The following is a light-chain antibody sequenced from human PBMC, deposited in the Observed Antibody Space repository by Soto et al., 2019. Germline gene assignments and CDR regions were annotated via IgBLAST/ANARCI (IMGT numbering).Light chain of an antibody. V-gene: IGLV1-44*01. Sequence: QLVLTQPPSASGTPGQRVTISCSGSSSNIGSNTVNWYQQLPGTAPKLLIYSNNQRPSGVPDRFSGSKSGNTASLTVSALQADDEADYYCLSHSGSSNVLGTGTKVTVL. CDR3: LSHSGSSNV. J-gene: IGLJ1*01. CDR2: SNN. CDR1: SSNIGSNT.